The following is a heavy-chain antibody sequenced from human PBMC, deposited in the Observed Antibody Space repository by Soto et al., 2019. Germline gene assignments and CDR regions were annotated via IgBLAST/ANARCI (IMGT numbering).Heavy chain of an antibody. D-gene: IGHD2-15*01. CDR3: ARDESSGEIYY. CDR2: ISAYNGNT. CDR1: GYTFTSYG. V-gene: IGHV1-18*01. Sequence: QVQLVQSGAEVKKPGASVKVSCKASGYTFTSYGISWVRQAPGQGLEWMGWISAYNGNTNYAHKLQGRFTMTTDTSTSTAYKEARSLRSDGTAVYYCARDESSGEIYYWGQGILVTVSS. J-gene: IGHJ4*02.